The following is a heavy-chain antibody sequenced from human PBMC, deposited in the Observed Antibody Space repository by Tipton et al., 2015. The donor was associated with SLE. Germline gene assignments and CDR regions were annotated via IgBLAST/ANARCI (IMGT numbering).Heavy chain of an antibody. CDR2: IYHRGNT. CDR1: GGSITSGGYY. CDR3: ARRSSSYYRGSFDY. J-gene: IGHJ4*02. Sequence: TLSLTCSVSGGSITSGGYYWGWIRQHPGKGLEWIGNIYHRGNTDYSSSLKSRVTISVDTSKNHFSPNLNSVTAADTAVYYCARRSSSYYRGSFDYWGQGTLVTVSS. D-gene: IGHD6-13*01. V-gene: IGHV4-31*03.